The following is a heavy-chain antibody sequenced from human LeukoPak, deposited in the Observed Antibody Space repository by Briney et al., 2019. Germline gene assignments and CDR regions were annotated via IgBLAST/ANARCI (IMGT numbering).Heavy chain of an antibody. Sequence: PGGSLRLSCAASGFTFSSYEMNWVRQAPGKGLEWVSYISSSGFTTYYADSMKGRFTISRDNVKNSLFLQMNSLRAEDTAVYCCAKDARVVGAPRGPYYFDYWGQGTLVTVSS. D-gene: IGHD1-26*01. V-gene: IGHV3-48*03. CDR3: AKDARVVGAPRGPYYFDY. J-gene: IGHJ4*02. CDR2: ISSSGFTT. CDR1: GFTFSSYE.